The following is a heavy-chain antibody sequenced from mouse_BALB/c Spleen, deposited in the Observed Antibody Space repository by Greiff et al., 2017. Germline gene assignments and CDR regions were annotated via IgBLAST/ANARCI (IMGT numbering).Heavy chain of an antibody. J-gene: IGHJ3*01. CDR1: GYTFTSYW. V-gene: IGHV1S81*02. CDR2: INPSNGRT. Sequence: QVQLKQPGAELVKPGASVKLSCKASGYTFTSYWMHWVKQRPGQGLEWIGEINPSNGRTNYNEKFKSKATLTVDKSSSTAYMQLSSLTSEDSAVYYCARKDYGNYGEFAYWGQGTLGTVSA. D-gene: IGHD2-1*01. CDR3: ARKDYGNYGEFAY.